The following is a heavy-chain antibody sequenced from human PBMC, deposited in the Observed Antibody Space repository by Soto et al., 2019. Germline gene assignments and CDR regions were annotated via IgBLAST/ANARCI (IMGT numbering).Heavy chain of an antibody. D-gene: IGHD3-3*02. V-gene: IGHV3-7*01. J-gene: IGHJ4*02. CDR2: IEEDGSDK. CDR1: GFTSSRSW. CDR3: ARGPF. Sequence: GGSLRLSCAASGFTSSRSWMSWVRQAPGKGLEWVANIEEDGSDKDYVDSVKGRFTISRDNAKNSLDLQMSSLRAEDTAVYYCARGPFWGQGTLVTVSP.